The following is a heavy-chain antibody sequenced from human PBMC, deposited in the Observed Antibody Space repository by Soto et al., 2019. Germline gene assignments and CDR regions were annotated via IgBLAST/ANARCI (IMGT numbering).Heavy chain of an antibody. CDR1: GGSISSSNW. V-gene: IGHV4-4*02. CDR3: ARRAGYKDLDY. D-gene: IGHD5-12*01. Sequence: PSETLSLTCAVSGGSISSSNWWSWVRQPPGKGLEWIGEIYYSGSTYYNPSLKSRVTISVDTSKNQFSLKLSSVTAADTAVYYCARRAGYKDLDYWGQGTLVTVSS. CDR2: IYYSGST. J-gene: IGHJ4*02.